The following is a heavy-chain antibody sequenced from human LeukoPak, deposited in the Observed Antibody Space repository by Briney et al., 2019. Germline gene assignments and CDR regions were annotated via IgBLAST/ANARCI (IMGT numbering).Heavy chain of an antibody. CDR1: GFTFSSYW. J-gene: IGHJ4*02. Sequence: GGSLRLSCGASGFTFSSYWMSWVRQAPGKGLEWVANIKQDGSEKYYVDSVKGRLTISRDNAQNSLYLQMDSLRAEDTAVYYCARVRRPYYFDYWGQGTLVTVSS. CDR3: ARVRRPYYFDY. V-gene: IGHV3-7*01. CDR2: IKQDGSEK.